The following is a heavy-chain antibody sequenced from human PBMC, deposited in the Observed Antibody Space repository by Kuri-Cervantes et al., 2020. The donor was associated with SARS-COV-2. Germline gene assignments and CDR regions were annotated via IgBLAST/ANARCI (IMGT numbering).Heavy chain of an antibody. V-gene: IGHV3-30-3*01. J-gene: IGHJ4*02. Sequence: GGPWRLSFEASGFAFSNYAIHWVRQAPGKGLEWVAVISYDGSKKDYADSVRGRFTLSRDNAKNMLFLQMNSLRAEDTAVYYCVRDGDHWNFDYWGQGTLVTVSS. CDR2: ISYDGSKK. CDR3: VRDGDHWNFDY. D-gene: IGHD1-1*01. CDR1: GFAFSNYA.